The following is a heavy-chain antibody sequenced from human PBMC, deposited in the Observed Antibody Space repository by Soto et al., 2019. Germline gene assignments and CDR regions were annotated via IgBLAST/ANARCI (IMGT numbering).Heavy chain of an antibody. J-gene: IGHJ6*03. D-gene: IGHD6-19*01. Sequence: EVQLVESGGGLVQPGGSLRLSCAASGFTFSSYWMSWVRQAPGKGLEWVANIKQDGSEKYYVDSVKGRFTISRDNAKNSLYLQMNSLRAEDSAVYYCARRAGIAVIPHYYYYYMDVWGKGTTVTVSS. V-gene: IGHV3-7*01. CDR3: ARRAGIAVIPHYYYYYMDV. CDR2: IKQDGSEK. CDR1: GFTFSSYW.